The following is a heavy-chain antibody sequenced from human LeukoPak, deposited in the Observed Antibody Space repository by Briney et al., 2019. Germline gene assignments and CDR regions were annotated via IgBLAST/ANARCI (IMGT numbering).Heavy chain of an antibody. J-gene: IGHJ4*02. CDR2: ISSSGSTT. CDR1: GFTFSSYE. CDR3: ALQRTLWQQLLDY. V-gene: IGHV3-48*03. D-gene: IGHD6-13*01. Sequence: GGSLRLSCAASGFTFSSYEMNWVRQAPGKGLEWVSYISSSGSTTYYADSVRGRFTISRDNSKNTLYLQMNSLRAEDTAVYYCALQRTLWQQLLDYWGQGTLVTVSS.